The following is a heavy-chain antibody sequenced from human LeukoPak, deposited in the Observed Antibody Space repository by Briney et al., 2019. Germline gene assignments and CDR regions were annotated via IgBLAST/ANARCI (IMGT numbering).Heavy chain of an antibody. CDR3: ARDYYGDYVPFDY. CDR1: GFTFSSYS. D-gene: IGHD4-17*01. J-gene: IGHJ4*02. V-gene: IGHV3-21*01. CDR2: ISSSSSYI. Sequence: GGSLRLSCAASGFTFSSYSMNWVRQAPGKGLEWVSSISSSSSYIYYADSVKGRFTISRDNAKNSLYLQMNSLRAEDTAVYYCARDYYGDYVPFDYWGQGTLVTVSS.